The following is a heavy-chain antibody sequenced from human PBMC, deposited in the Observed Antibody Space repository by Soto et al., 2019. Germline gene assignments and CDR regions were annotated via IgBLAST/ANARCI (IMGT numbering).Heavy chain of an antibody. J-gene: IGHJ3*02. CDR3: GRREIFGVVTPDAFDI. CDR1: GGSIRSHG. V-gene: IGHV4-59*11. D-gene: IGHD3-3*01. Sequence: PSEILSVTCSVSGGSIRSHGWSCIRKTPGKGLEWIGYIYYSGSTNYNPSLKSRVTISVDTSKNQFSLKLSSVTAADTAVYYCGRREIFGVVTPDAFDIWGQGTMVTVSS. CDR2: IYYSGST.